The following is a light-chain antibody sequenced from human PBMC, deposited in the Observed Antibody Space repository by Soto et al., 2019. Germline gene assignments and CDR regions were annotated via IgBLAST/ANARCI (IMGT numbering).Light chain of an antibody. CDR1: SGHSSYA. J-gene: IGLJ2*01. CDR2: LSSDGSH. Sequence: QLVLTQSPSASASLGASVTLTCTLSSGHSSYAIAWHQQPPEKGPRYLMKLSSDGSHSKGDGSPDRFSGSSSGAERYLTISSLQSEDEADYYCQTWDTGARVVFGGGTKLTVL. V-gene: IGLV4-69*01. CDR3: QTWDTGARVV.